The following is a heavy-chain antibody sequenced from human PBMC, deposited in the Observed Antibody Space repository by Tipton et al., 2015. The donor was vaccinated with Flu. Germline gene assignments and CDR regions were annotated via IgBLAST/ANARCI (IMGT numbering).Heavy chain of an antibody. J-gene: IGHJ4*02. D-gene: IGHD3-10*01. CDR3: VRKGFGDY. Sequence: SLRLSCAASGFIFTDYWMAWVRQAPGKGLEWVANIRRDGNERYYVDSVKGRFTISRDNAKNSLFLQMNSLRVEDTAVYYCVRKGFGDYWGQGILVTVSS. CDR1: GFIFTDYW. CDR2: IRRDGNER. V-gene: IGHV3-7*01.